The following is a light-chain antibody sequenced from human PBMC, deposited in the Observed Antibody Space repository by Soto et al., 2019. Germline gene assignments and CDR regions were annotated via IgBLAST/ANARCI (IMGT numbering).Light chain of an antibody. Sequence: QSVLTQPPSASGTPGQRVTISCSGSSSNIGSNSVHWYQQLPGTAPKLLIYSNSQRPSGVPERISGSKSGTSASLAISGLRSEDEADYYCAAWDGSLSGGVFGGGTKLTVL. CDR2: SNS. J-gene: IGLJ2*01. CDR3: AAWDGSLSGGV. CDR1: SSNIGSNS. V-gene: IGLV1-47*01.